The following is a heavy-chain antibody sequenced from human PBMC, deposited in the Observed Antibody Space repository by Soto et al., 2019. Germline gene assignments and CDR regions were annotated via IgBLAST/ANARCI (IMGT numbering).Heavy chain of an antibody. CDR1: GGSISIGDYS. D-gene: IGHD5-18*01. CDR2: IYYSGST. J-gene: IGHJ5*02. CDR3: ARENSRGYSHGPPGP. V-gene: IGHV4-30-4*01. Sequence: SETLGLTCTFSGGSISIGDYSWSWIRQPPGTGLEWIGYIYYSGSTYYNPSLKSRVTISVDTSKNQFSLKLSSVTAADTAVYYCARENSRGYSHGPPGPWGQGTMVTVSS.